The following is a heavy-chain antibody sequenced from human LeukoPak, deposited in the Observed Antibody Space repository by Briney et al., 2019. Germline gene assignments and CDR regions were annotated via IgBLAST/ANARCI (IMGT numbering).Heavy chain of an antibody. CDR1: GFTFSSYG. Sequence: GRSLRLSCAASGFTFSSYGMHWVRQAPGKKYYADSVKGRFTISRDNSKNTLYLQMNSLRAEDTAVYYCANTAAAFDYWGQGTLVTVSS. V-gene: IGHV3-30*18. CDR3: ANTAAAFDY. D-gene: IGHD2-2*01. J-gene: IGHJ4*02.